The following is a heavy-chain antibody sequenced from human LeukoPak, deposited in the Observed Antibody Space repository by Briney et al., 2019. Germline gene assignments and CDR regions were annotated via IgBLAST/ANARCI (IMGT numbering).Heavy chain of an antibody. CDR1: GFTFDDHA. Sequence: GRSLRLSCAASGFTFDDHAMHWVRQAPGKGLEWVSGISWNSGSIGYADSVKGRFTISRDNAKNSLYLQMNSLRAEDTALYYCAKDTYCSGGSCYSYFDYWGQGTLVTVSS. J-gene: IGHJ4*02. CDR2: ISWNSGSI. D-gene: IGHD2-15*01. V-gene: IGHV3-9*01. CDR3: AKDTYCSGGSCYSYFDY.